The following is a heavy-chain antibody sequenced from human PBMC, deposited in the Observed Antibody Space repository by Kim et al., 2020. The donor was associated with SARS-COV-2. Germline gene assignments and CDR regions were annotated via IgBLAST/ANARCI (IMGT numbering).Heavy chain of an antibody. D-gene: IGHD5-18*01. Sequence: PSLKSRVTISVDTAKNQFSLKLSSVTAADTAVYYCARGRWIQLWMGSFDYWGQGTLVTVSS. V-gene: IGHV4-34*13. J-gene: IGHJ4*02. CDR3: ARGRWIQLWMGSFDY.